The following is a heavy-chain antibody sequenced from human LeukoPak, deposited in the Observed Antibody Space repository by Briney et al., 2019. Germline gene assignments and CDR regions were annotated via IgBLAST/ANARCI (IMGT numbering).Heavy chain of an antibody. J-gene: IGHJ4*02. D-gene: IGHD5-12*01. CDR1: GYTFTSYG. Sequence: GASVKVSCKASGYTFTSYGISWVRQALGQGLEWMGWISAYDGNTNYAQKLQGRVTMTTDTSTSTACMELRSLRSDDTAVYYCARQRGWLRTLDHIDYWGQGTLVTVSS. CDR2: ISAYDGNT. V-gene: IGHV1-18*01. CDR3: ARQRGWLRTLDHIDY.